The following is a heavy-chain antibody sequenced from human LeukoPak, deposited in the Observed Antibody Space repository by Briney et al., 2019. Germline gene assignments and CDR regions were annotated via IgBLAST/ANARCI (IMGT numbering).Heavy chain of an antibody. D-gene: IGHD3/OR15-3a*01. Sequence: PGGSPRHSLAASGPTFPPQALSRVPPAPGGGLPWGPCLSGSGRDTFYSDSVKGRFTISRDNSKNTHYLQMSSLTAEDTAVYYCAKWGDFWTGLNNWYFELWGRGTLVTVSS. V-gene: IGHV3-23*01. CDR1: GPTFPPQA. J-gene: IGHJ2*01. CDR3: AKWGDFWTGLNNWYFEL. CDR2: LSGSGRDT.